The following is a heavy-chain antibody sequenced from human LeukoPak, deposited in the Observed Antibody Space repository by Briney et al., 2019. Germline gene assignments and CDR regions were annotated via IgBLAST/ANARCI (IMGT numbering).Heavy chain of an antibody. CDR3: AKDPCDSSGYHDAFDI. D-gene: IGHD3-22*01. Sequence: PGGSLRLSCAASGFTFSSYAMSWVRQAPGKGLEWVSAISGSGGSTYYADSVKGRFTISRDNSKNTLYLQMNSLRAEDTAVYYCAKDPCDSSGYHDAFDIWGQGTMVTVSS. CDR1: GFTFSSYA. V-gene: IGHV3-23*01. CDR2: ISGSGGST. J-gene: IGHJ3*02.